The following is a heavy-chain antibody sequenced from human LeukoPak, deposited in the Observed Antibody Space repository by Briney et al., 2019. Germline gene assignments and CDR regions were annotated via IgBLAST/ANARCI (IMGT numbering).Heavy chain of an antibody. CDR3: ARQNTIFGVVTSYNWFDP. J-gene: IGHJ5*02. CDR2: INHSGST. D-gene: IGHD3-3*01. CDR1: GGSFNGYY. Sequence: SETLSLTCAVYGGSFNGYYWSWIRQPPGKGLEWIGEINHSGSTNYNPSLKSRVTISVDTSKNQFSLKLSSVTAADTAVYYCARQNTIFGVVTSYNWFDPWGQGTLVTVSS. V-gene: IGHV4-34*01.